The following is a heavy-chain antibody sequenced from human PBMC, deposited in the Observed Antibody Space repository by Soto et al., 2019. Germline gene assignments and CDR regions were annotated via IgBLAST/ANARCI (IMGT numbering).Heavy chain of an antibody. Sequence: ASVKVSCKASGYTFTSYGISWVRQAPGQGLERMGWISAYNGNTNYAQKLQGRVTMTTDTSTSTAYMELRSLRSDDTAVYYCARYCSGGSCYGDWFDPWGQGTLVTVSS. CDR2: ISAYNGNT. CDR1: GYTFTSYG. D-gene: IGHD2-15*01. V-gene: IGHV1-18*01. CDR3: ARYCSGGSCYGDWFDP. J-gene: IGHJ5*02.